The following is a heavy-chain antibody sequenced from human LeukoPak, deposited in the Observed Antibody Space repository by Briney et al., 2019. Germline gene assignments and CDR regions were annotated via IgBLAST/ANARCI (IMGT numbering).Heavy chain of an antibody. J-gene: IGHJ5*02. CDR3: ARDGGSGSYSLKWSDP. CDR2: IYTSGST. Sequence: PSETLSLTCTVSGGSISSYYWSWIRQPAGKGLEWIGRIYTSGSTNYNPSLKSRVTMSVDTSKNQFSLKLSSVTAADTTVYYCARDGGSGSYSLKWSDPWGQGTLVTVSS. D-gene: IGHD1-26*01. CDR1: GGSISSYY. V-gene: IGHV4-4*07.